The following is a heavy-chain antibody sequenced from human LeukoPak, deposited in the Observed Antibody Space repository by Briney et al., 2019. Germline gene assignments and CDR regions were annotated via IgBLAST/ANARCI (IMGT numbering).Heavy chain of an antibody. CDR2: TYYRSKWSN. CDR1: GDSVSSNSAA. D-gene: IGHD3-10*01. Sequence: SQTLSLTCAISGDSVSSNSAAWNWIRQSPSRGLEWLGRTYYRSKWSNDYAVSVKSRITINPDTSKNQFSLQLNSVTPEDTAVYYCAREGYYGSGSYSPSLEYWGQGTLVTVSS. CDR3: AREGYYGSGSYSPSLEY. V-gene: IGHV6-1*01. J-gene: IGHJ4*02.